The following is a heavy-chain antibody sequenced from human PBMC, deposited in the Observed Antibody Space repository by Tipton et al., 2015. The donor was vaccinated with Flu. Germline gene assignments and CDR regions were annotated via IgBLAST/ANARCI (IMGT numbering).Heavy chain of an antibody. J-gene: IGHJ4*02. D-gene: IGHD1-26*01. Sequence: GSLRLSCAASGFTFSKSALSWVRQAPGKGLEWVSAFGGNGGTYYADSVKGRFTISRDNSKNTLYLQMNSLRAEDTAVYYCEEEGGWELSSPHFDYWGQGTLVTVSS. CDR2: FGGNGGT. CDR1: GFTFSKSA. V-gene: IGHV3-23*01. CDR3: EEEGGWELSSPHFDY.